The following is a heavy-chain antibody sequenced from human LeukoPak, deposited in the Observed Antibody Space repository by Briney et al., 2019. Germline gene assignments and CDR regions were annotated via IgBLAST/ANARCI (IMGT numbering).Heavy chain of an antibody. V-gene: IGHV3-21*01. CDR3: ARGPAMVRGVRSDY. D-gene: IGHD3-10*01. CDR1: GFTFSSYS. Sequence: VGSLRLSCAASGFTFSSYSMNWVRQAPGKGLEWVSSISSSISYIYYADSVKARFTISKDNAKNSLYLQMNSLRAEDTAVYYCARGPAMVRGVRSDYWGQGTLVTVSS. J-gene: IGHJ4*02. CDR2: ISSSISYI.